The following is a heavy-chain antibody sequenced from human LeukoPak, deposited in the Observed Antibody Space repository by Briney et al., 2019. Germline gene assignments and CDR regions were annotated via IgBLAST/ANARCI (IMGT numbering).Heavy chain of an antibody. CDR1: GFTFRSYS. J-gene: IGHJ4*02. Sequence: GGSLRLSCAASGFTFRSYSLNWFRQAPGKGLEWVSSISSSSSYIYYADSVKGRFTISRDNSKDTLYLQMNSLRAEDTAVYYCAKEETAASFAHWGQGTLVTVSS. CDR3: AKEETAASFAH. CDR2: ISSSSSYI. V-gene: IGHV3-21*01. D-gene: IGHD6-13*01.